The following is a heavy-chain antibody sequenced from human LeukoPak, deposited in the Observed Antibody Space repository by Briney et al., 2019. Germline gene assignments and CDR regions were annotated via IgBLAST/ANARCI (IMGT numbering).Heavy chain of an antibody. V-gene: IGHV1-69*13. J-gene: IGHJ5*02. CDR1: GGTFSSYA. Sequence: SVKVSCKASGGTFSSYAISWVRQAPGQGLEWMGGIIPIFGTANYAQKFQGRVTITADESTSTAYMELSSLRSEDTAVYYCARGRGYCSSTSCYMGPESWFDPWGQGTLVTVSS. CDR2: IIPIFGTA. CDR3: ARGRGYCSSTSCYMGPESWFDP. D-gene: IGHD2-2*01.